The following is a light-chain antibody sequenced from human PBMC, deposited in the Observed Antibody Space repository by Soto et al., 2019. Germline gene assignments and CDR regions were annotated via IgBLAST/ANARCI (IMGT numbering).Light chain of an antibody. Sequence: DIQMTQSPSTLSASVGDRVTITCRASQIISRWLAWYQQKPGKAPKLLIYDASNLERGVPSRFSGSGSGTEFTLTISSLQPDDFATYYCQQYKGYSGTFGQGTKLDIK. CDR2: DAS. CDR3: QQYKGYSGT. J-gene: IGKJ2*01. CDR1: QIISRW. V-gene: IGKV1-5*01.